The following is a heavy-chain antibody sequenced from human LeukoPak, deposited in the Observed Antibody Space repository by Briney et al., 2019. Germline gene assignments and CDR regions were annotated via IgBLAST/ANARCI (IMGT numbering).Heavy chain of an antibody. D-gene: IGHD5-18*01. Sequence: SQSLSLTCAVYGGSFSDYYWSWIRQPPGKGLEWIGEINHSGDTKYNPSLKSRVTISVDTSKNQFSLKVSSVTAADTAVYYCARIQLWPLHYFDYWGQGTLVSVSS. CDR3: ARIQLWPLHYFDY. J-gene: IGHJ4*02. CDR2: INHSGDT. V-gene: IGHV4-34*01. CDR1: GGSFSDYY.